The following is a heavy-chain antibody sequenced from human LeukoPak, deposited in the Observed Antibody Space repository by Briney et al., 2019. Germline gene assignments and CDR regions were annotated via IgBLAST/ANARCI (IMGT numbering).Heavy chain of an antibody. CDR3: ARVAVAGTSGMDV. J-gene: IGHJ6*02. V-gene: IGHV3-7*01. D-gene: IGHD6-19*01. Sequence: GGSLRLSCAASGFTFSSYWMSWVRQAPGKGLEWVANIKQDGSEKYYVDSVKGRFTVSRDNAKNSPYLQMNSLRAEDTAVYYCARVAVAGTSGMDVWGQGTTVTVSS. CDR2: IKQDGSEK. CDR1: GFTFSSYW.